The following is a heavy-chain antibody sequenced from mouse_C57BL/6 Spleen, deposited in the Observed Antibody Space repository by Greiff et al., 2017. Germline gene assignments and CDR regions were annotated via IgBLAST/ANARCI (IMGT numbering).Heavy chain of an antibody. D-gene: IGHD2-1*01. CDR3: ARSAGNHLFDY. V-gene: IGHV1-63*01. Sequence: VKLQESGAELVRPGTSVKMSCKASGYTFTNYWIGWAKQRPGHGLEWIGDIYPGGGYTNYNEKFKGKATLTADKSSSTAYMQFSSLTSEDSAIYYCARSAGNHLFDYWGQGTTLTVSS. CDR1: GYTFTNYW. CDR2: IYPGGGYT. J-gene: IGHJ2*01.